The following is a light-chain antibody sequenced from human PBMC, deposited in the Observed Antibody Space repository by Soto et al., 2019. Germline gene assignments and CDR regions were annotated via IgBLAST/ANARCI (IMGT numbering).Light chain of an antibody. Sequence: GDIVTITCRASQSISSWLAWYQQKPEKAPKSLIYFASTLQSGVPSRFSASGSGTDFTLTISSLQPEDFATYYCQQFRSFPITFGQGTRLEI. J-gene: IGKJ5*01. CDR3: QQFRSFPIT. V-gene: IGKV1D-16*01. CDR1: QSISSW. CDR2: FAS.